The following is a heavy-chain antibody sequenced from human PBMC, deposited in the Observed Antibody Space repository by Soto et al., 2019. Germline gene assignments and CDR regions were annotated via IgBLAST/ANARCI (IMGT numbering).Heavy chain of an antibody. CDR2: ISYDGSNK. V-gene: IGHV3-30-3*01. CDR3: ARDTLSRERLGPYYYYGMDV. J-gene: IGHJ6*02. D-gene: IGHD6-25*01. CDR1: GVTCSSYA. Sequence: GGSLRLSCAAAGVTCSSYAMHWVLQAPGKGLEWVAVISYDGSNKYYADSVKGRFTISRDNSKNTLYLQMNSLRAEDTAVYYCARDTLSRERLGPYYYYGMDVWGQGTTVTVSS.